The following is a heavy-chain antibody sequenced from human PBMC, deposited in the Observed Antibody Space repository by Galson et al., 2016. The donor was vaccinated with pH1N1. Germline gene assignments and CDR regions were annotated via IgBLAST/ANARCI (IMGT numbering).Heavy chain of an antibody. CDR1: GNTFSTSW. J-gene: IGHJ3*02. Sequence: QSGAEVKKPGESLKISCQGSGNTFSTSWIGWVRQMPGKGLEWMGIISLGGSYIRYRPSFQGQVSISADKSINTVYLQWGSLKASDTDIYYCARQNDYGDYRGDAFDSWGQGTLVTVSS. D-gene: IGHD4-17*01. V-gene: IGHV5-51*01. CDR3: ARQNDYGDYRGDAFDS. CDR2: ISLGGSYI.